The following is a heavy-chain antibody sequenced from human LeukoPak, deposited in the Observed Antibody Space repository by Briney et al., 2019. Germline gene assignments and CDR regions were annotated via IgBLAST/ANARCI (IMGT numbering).Heavy chain of an antibody. CDR3: ARAQIAAAGIGTYYSTY. Sequence: SETLSLTCTVSGGSISSYYWSWIRQPPGKGLEWIGNIYYSGSTNYNPSLKSRITISVDTSQYQFSLKLSSVTAAETAVYYCARAQIAAAGIGTYYSTYWGQATLDTVPS. J-gene: IGHJ4*02. CDR1: GGSISSYY. V-gene: IGHV4-59*01. CDR2: IYYSGST. D-gene: IGHD6-13*01.